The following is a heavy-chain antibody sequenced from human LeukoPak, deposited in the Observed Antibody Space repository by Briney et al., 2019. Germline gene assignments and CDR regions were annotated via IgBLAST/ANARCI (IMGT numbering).Heavy chain of an antibody. CDR1: GYSFTSYW. J-gene: IGHJ3*02. Sequence: GESLKISCKGSGYSFTSYWIGWVRQMPGKGLEWMGIIYPGDSDTRYSPSFQGQVTISADKSISTAYLQWSSLKASDTAMYYCARLEMATISPDAFDIGGQGTMVTVSS. V-gene: IGHV5-51*01. CDR2: IYPGDSDT. CDR3: ARLEMATISPDAFDI. D-gene: IGHD5-24*01.